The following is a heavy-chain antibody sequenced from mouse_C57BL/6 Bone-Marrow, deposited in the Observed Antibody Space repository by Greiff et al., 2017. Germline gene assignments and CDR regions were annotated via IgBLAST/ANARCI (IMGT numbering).Heavy chain of an antibody. CDR1: GYAFTNYL. J-gene: IGHJ3*01. CDR3: AYYGNSAWFAY. CDR2: INPGSGGT. Sequence: QVQLQQSGAELVRPGTSVKVSCKASGYAFTNYLIEWVKQRPGQGLEWIGVINPGSGGTNYNEKFKGKATLTADKSSSTAYMQLSSLTSEDSAVCFCAYYGNSAWFAYWGQGTLVTVSA. V-gene: IGHV1-54*01. D-gene: IGHD2-1*01.